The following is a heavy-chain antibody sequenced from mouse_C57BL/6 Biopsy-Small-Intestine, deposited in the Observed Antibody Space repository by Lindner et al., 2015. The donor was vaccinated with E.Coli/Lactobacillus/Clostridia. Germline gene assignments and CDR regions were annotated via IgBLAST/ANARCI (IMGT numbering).Heavy chain of an antibody. Sequence: VQLQESGEALVKPGGSLKLSCAASGFTFSDYGMNWVRQAPEKGLEWVAYISSGSDKIYFADTVKGRFTISRDNAKNTLFLQMTSLRSEDTAMYYCGRDGITGLDYWGQGTTLTVSS. V-gene: IGHV5-17*01. J-gene: IGHJ2*01. D-gene: IGHD4-1*01. CDR3: GRDGITGLDY. CDR2: ISSGSDKI. CDR1: GFTFSDYG.